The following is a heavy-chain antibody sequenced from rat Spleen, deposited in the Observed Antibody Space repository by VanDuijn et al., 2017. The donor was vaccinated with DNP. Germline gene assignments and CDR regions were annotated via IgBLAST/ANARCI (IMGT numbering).Heavy chain of an antibody. CDR2: ISSGGNT. D-gene: IGHD1-5*01. J-gene: IGHJ3*01. Sequence: QVQLKESGPGLVQPSQTLSLTCTVSGFSLTSYGVSWVRQPPGKGLEWIAAISSGGNTYYNPALTSRLSISRDTSKSQVFLKMNSLQTEDTAIYFCTAEYRYNGFAYWGQGTLVTVSS. CDR3: TAEYRYNGFAY. V-gene: IGHV2S12*01. CDR1: GFSLTSYG.